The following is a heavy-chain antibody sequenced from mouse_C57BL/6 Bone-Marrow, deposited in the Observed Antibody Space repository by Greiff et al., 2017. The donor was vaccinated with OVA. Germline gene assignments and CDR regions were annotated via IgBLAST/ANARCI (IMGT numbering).Heavy chain of an antibody. D-gene: IGHD2-4*01. Sequence: EVQLQQSGPELVKPGASVKIPCKASGYTFTDYNMDWVKQSHGKSLEWIGDINPNNGATIYNQKFKGKATLTVDKSSSTAYMELRSLTSEDTAVYYCARGGLRRFHFDYWGQGTTLTVSS. CDR2: INPNNGAT. CDR1: GYTFTDYN. CDR3: ARGGLRRFHFDY. V-gene: IGHV1-18*01. J-gene: IGHJ2*01.